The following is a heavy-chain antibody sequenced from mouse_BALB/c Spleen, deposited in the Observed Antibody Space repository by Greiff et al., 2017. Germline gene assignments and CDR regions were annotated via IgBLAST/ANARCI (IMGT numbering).Heavy chain of an antibody. J-gene: IGHJ4*01. CDR1: GFSLTSYG. CDR2: IWSDGST. CDR3: ARQAYGNFYAMDY. D-gene: IGHD2-1*01. Sequence: VQLQQSGPDLVAPSQSLSITCTVSGFSLTSYGVHWVRQPPGKGLEWLVVIWSDGSTTYNSALKSRLSISKDNSKSQVFLKMNSLQTDDTAMYYCARQAYGNFYAMDYWGQGTSVTVSS. V-gene: IGHV2-6-2*01.